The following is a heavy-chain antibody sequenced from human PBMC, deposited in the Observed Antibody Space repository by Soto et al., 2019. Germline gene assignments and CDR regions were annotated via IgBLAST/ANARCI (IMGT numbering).Heavy chain of an antibody. CDR2: IYPGDSDT. Sequence: GESLKISCKGSGYSFTSYWIGWVRQMPGKGLEWMGIIYPGDSDTRYSPSFQGQVTISADKSISTAYLQWSSLEASDTAMYYCARPTAATAMVYDGCGIWGKGTRVTVAS. CDR3: ARPTAATAMVYDGCGI. J-gene: IGHJ3*02. D-gene: IGHD5-18*01. CDR1: GYSFTSYW. V-gene: IGHV5-51*01.